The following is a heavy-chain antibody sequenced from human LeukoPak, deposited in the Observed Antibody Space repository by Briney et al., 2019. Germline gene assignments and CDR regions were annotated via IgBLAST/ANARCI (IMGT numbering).Heavy chain of an antibody. Sequence: GGSLRLSCAASGFTFSSYWMSWVRQAPGKGLEWVSAISGSGGSTYYADSVKGRFTISRDNSKNTLYLQMNSLRAEDTAVYYCAKDPYYYDSSGPEGINCWGQGTLVTVSS. CDR1: GFTFSSYW. CDR3: AKDPYYYDSSGPEGINC. V-gene: IGHV3-23*01. D-gene: IGHD3-22*01. J-gene: IGHJ4*02. CDR2: ISGSGGST.